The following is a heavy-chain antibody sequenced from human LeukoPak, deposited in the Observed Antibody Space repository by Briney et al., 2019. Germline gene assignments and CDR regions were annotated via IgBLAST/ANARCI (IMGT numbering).Heavy chain of an antibody. Sequence: QSGGSLRLSCAASGFTFSSYEMNWVRQAPGKGLEWVSYISSSGNTIYYADSVKGRFTISRDNAKNSLYLQMNSLRVEDTAVYYCARERLGFDYWGQGTLVTVSS. D-gene: IGHD3-16*01. J-gene: IGHJ4*02. CDR3: ARERLGFDY. CDR2: ISSSGNTI. CDR1: GFTFSSYE. V-gene: IGHV3-48*03.